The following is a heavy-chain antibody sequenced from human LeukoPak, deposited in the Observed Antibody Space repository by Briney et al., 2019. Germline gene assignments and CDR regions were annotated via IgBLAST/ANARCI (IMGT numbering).Heavy chain of an antibody. CDR1: GGTFSSYA. CDR2: INPSGGST. CDR3: ARDRGYCSSTSCYDWFDP. V-gene: IGHV1-46*01. Sequence: GASVKVSCKASGGTFSSYAISWVRQAPGQGLEWMGIINPSGGSTSYAQKFQGRVTMTRDTSTSTVYMELSSLRSDDTAVYYCARDRGYCSSTSCYDWFDPWGQGTLVTVSS. J-gene: IGHJ5*02. D-gene: IGHD2-2*01.